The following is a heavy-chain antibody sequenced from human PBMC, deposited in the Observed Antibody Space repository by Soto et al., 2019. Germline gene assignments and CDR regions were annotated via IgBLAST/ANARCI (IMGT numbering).Heavy chain of an antibody. J-gene: IGHJ4*02. Sequence: QVQLVQSGAEVKKPGSSVKVSCKASGGTFSSYTISWVRQAPGQGLEWMGRIIPILGIANYAQKFQGRVTIAADKSTSTAYMELSSLRTEDTEVYYCASFLDSSGNENSRVDYWGQGTLVTVSS. CDR3: ASFLDSSGNENSRVDY. V-gene: IGHV1-69*02. CDR2: IIPILGIA. D-gene: IGHD3-22*01. CDR1: GGTFSSYT.